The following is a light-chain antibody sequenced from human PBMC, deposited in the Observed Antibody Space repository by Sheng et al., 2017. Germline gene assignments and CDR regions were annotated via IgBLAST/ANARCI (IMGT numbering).Light chain of an antibody. CDR3: QQYGTSPT. CDR1: QISSTS. Sequence: EIVLTQSPDTLSLSPGERATLSCRASQISSTSLAWYQQKPGQAPRLLIYGASSKATGVPDGFSGSGSGTDFTLTVTRLEPEDFAVYYCQQYGTSPTFGQGTRLEIK. V-gene: IGKV3-20*01. CDR2: GAS. J-gene: IGKJ5*01.